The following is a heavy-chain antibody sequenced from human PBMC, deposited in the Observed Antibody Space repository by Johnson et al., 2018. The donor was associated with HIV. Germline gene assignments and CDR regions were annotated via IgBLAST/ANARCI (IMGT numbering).Heavy chain of an antibody. V-gene: IGHV3-74*03. D-gene: IGHD3/OR15-3a*01. Sequence: VQLVESGGGLVQPGGSLRLSCAASGFSFSTTWMHWVRQAPGEGLVWVAHINSDGSHIAYADSVRGRSTISRDNSKNTLYLQMNSLRAEDTAVYYCAKGPAAVFGLVADIWGQGTMVTVSS. CDR1: GFSFSTTW. CDR2: INSDGSHI. CDR3: AKGPAAVFGLVADI. J-gene: IGHJ3*02.